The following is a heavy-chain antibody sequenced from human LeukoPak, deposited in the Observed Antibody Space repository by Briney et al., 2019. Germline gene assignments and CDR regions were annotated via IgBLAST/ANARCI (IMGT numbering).Heavy chain of an antibody. Sequence: GGSLRLSCAASEFTFSTYWMHWVRQAPGKGLVWVSRINSDGSSTNYADSVKGRFTISRDNSKNTLYLQMNSLRAEDTAVYYCAKDRWQQLDYWGQGTLVTVSS. J-gene: IGHJ4*02. CDR2: INSDGSST. CDR1: EFTFSTYW. CDR3: AKDRWQQLDY. D-gene: IGHD6-13*01. V-gene: IGHV3-74*01.